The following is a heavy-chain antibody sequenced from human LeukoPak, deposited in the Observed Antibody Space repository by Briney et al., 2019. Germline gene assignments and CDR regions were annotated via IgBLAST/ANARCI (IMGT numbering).Heavy chain of an antibody. CDR3: ARIRSLAARYYFDY. Sequence: GGSLRLSCAASGFTFSSYAMSWVRQAPGKGLEWVSAISGSGGSTYYADSVKGRFTISRDNSKNTLYLQMNSLRSEDTAVYYCARIRSLAARYYFDYWGQGTLVTVSS. CDR2: ISGSGGST. J-gene: IGHJ4*02. CDR1: GFTFSSYA. V-gene: IGHV3-23*01. D-gene: IGHD6-6*01.